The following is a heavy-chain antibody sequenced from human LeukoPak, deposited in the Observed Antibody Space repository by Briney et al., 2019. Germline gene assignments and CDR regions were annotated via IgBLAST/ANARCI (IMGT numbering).Heavy chain of an antibody. CDR3: ARSSGSATFNGPLFDY. Sequence: PSETLSLTCTVSGGSISSGDYYWSWIRQPPGKGLEWIGYIYYSGSTYYNPSLKSRVTISVDTSKNQFSLKLSSVTAADTAVYYCARSSGSATFNGPLFDYWGQGTLVTVSS. D-gene: IGHD3-10*01. V-gene: IGHV4-30-4*08. CDR2: IYYSGST. CDR1: GGSISSGDYY. J-gene: IGHJ4*02.